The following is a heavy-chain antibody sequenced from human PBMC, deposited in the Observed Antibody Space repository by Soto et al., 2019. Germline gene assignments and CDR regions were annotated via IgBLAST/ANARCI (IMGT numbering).Heavy chain of an antibody. J-gene: IGHJ4*02. CDR3: ARVGYGDPA. D-gene: IGHD4-17*01. CDR2: ISYDGSNK. Sequence: QVQLVESGGGVVQPGRSLRLSCAASGFTFSSYAMHWVRQAPGKGLEWVAVISYDGSNKYYADSVKGRFTISRDNSTNTLYLQMNSLRAEDTAVYYCARVGYGDPAWGQGTLFTVCS. V-gene: IGHV3-30-3*01. CDR1: GFTFSSYA.